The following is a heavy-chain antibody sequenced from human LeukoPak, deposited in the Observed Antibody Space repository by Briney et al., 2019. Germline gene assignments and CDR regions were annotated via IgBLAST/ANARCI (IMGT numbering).Heavy chain of an antibody. CDR1: GITFSSYW. J-gene: IGHJ4*02. CDR2: IKQDGSDK. V-gene: IGHV3-7*01. D-gene: IGHD3-3*01. Sequence: PGGSLRLSCLVSGITFSSYWMSWVRQAPGKGLEWVANIKQDGSDKYYVDSVKGRFTISRDNAKNSLYLQMNSLRAEDTAVYYCAGEVWVKYDFWSGYSDYWGQGTPVTVSS. CDR3: AGEVWVKYDFWSGYSDY.